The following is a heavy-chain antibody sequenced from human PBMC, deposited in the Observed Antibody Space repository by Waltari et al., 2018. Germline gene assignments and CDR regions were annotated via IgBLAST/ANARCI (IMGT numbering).Heavy chain of an antibody. D-gene: IGHD5-12*01. V-gene: IGHV2-5*01. Sequence: QITLKESGPTLVKPTQTLTLTCTFSGFPLSTSGVGVGWIRQPPGKALEWLALIYWNDDKRYSPSLKSRLTITKDTSKNQVVLTMTNMDPVDTATYYCAHSTGYDSWNWFDPWGQGTLVTVSS. CDR2: IYWNDDK. CDR1: GFPLSTSGVG. J-gene: IGHJ5*02. CDR3: AHSTGYDSWNWFDP.